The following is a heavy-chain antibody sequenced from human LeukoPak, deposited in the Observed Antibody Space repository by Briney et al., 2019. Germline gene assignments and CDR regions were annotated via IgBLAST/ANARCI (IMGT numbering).Heavy chain of an antibody. V-gene: IGHV2-70*01. Sequence: SGPALVKPTQTLTLTCTFTGFSLSTSGMCVSWIRQPPGKALEWLALIDWNDDKYYNTSLKTRLTISKDTSKNQVVLTMTNMDPVDTATYHCARLLYGDFTSYFDYWGQGTLVTVSS. CDR2: IDWNDDK. D-gene: IGHD4-17*01. CDR1: GFSLSTSGMC. CDR3: ARLLYGDFTSYFDY. J-gene: IGHJ4*02.